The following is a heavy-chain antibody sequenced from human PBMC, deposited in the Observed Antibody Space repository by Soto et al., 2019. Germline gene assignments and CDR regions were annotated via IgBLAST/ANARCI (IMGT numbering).Heavy chain of an antibody. Sequence: ASSVKVSCKASGFTFSCSGVQWGRQARGQRLEWVGWIVVGSGNTNYAQKFQERGNTTRDMYTSKAYMELSSLRSEDTAVYYCARVWATMVRGVPLGSGYYYGMDVWGQGTTVTVSS. J-gene: IGHJ6*02. D-gene: IGHD3-10*01. V-gene: IGHV1-58*01. CDR2: IVVGSGNT. CDR1: GFTFSCSG. CDR3: ARVWATMVRGVPLGSGYYYGMDV.